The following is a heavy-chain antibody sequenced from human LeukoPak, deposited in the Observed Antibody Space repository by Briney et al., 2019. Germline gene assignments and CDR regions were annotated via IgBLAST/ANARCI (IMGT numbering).Heavy chain of an antibody. D-gene: IGHD2-21*02. CDR1: GCGFSSCG. CDR3: ARGRVVVTAQFRAGIDF. V-gene: IGHV3-30*04. Sequence: GALLLSYAAAGCGFSSCGRHWGRRAPGKGGEGVGVISFDCSNEYYPDSVKRRLTISRDNSKNTLYLQMHSLRVEHTAVYYCARGRVVVTAQFRAGIDFWGQGTLVTVSS. J-gene: IGHJ4*02. CDR2: ISFDCSNE.